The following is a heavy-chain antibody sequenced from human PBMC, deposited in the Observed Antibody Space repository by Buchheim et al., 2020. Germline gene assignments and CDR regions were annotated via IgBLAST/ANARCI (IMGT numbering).Heavy chain of an antibody. Sequence: EVQLVESGGGLVQPGGSLRLSCAASGFTFSSYWMSWVRQAPGKGLEWVANIKQDGSEKYYVDSVKGRFTISRDNAKNSLYLQMNSLRAEDTAVYYCAGDPDIAVAGKTYYYGMDVWGQGTT. CDR3: AGDPDIAVAGKTYYYGMDV. CDR2: IKQDGSEK. CDR1: GFTFSSYW. J-gene: IGHJ6*02. D-gene: IGHD6-19*01. V-gene: IGHV3-7*01.